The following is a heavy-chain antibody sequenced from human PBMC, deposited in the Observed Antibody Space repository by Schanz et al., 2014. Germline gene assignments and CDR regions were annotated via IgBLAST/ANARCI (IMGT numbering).Heavy chain of an antibody. J-gene: IGHJ3*02. CDR2: ISSSGGHI. CDR3: ARENLNWEAFDI. CDR1: GFTFSSYG. V-gene: IGHV3-21*04. D-gene: IGHD7-27*01. Sequence: VQLVESGGGVVQPGRSLRLSCAASGFTFSSYGMHWVRQAPGKGLEWVSSISSSGGHIYYADSVKGRFTITRDIAKNSLSLQMNSLRAEDTAVYYCARENLNWEAFDIWGQGTVVTVSS.